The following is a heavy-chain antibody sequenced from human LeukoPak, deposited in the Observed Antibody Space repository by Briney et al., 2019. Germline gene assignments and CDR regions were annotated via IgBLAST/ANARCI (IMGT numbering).Heavy chain of an antibody. CDR3: ARAGIDFWSGYYVNYMDV. CDR1: GFIFSSYW. V-gene: IGHV3-7*01. CDR2: IKQDGSEK. J-gene: IGHJ6*03. Sequence: GGSLRLSCAASGFIFSSYWMRWVRQAPGKGLEWVANIKQDGSEKYYVDSVKGRFTISRDNAKNSLYLQMNSLRAEDMAVYYCARAGIDFWSGYYVNYMDVWGKGTTVTVSS. D-gene: IGHD3-3*01.